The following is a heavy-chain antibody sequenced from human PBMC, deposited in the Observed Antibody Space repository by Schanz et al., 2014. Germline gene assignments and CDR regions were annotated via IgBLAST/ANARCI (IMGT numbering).Heavy chain of an antibody. V-gene: IGHV3-66*01. CDR2: MYINSGST. J-gene: IGHJ4*02. CDR1: GFTVNTNY. D-gene: IGHD4-17*01. Sequence: EVQLVESGGGLVQPGGSLRLSCAVSGFTVNTNYMSWVRQAPGKGLEWISSMYINSGSTQYADSVRGRFTISRDNAKNSLFLQMNSLRADDTAVYYCARDMLRRYGALEIWGQGTLVIVSS. CDR3: ARDMLRRYGALEI.